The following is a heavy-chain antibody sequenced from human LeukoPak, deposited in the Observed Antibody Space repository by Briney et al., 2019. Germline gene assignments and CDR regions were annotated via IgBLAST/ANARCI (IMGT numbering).Heavy chain of an antibody. CDR1: GFTFSSYA. D-gene: IGHD6-19*01. CDR3: AKDTSGPEGLWYFDY. J-gene: IGHJ4*02. Sequence: GGSLRLSCAASGFTFSSYAMSWVRQAPGKGLEWVSYISSSGSTTYYADSVKGRFAISRDNAKTSLYLQMNSLRAEDTAVYYCAKDTSGPEGLWYFDYWGQGTLVTVSS. V-gene: IGHV3-48*04. CDR2: ISSSGSTT.